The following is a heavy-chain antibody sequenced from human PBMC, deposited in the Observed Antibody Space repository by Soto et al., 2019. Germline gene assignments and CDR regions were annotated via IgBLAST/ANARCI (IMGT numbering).Heavy chain of an antibody. Sequence: GASVKVSCKASGYTFTSYDINWVRQATGQGLEWMGWMNPNSGNTNYAQKFQGRVTMTTNESTSTAYMELSSLRSEDTAVYYCARVSANYDILTGYRNYYYGMDVWGQGTTVTVSS. D-gene: IGHD3-9*01. CDR1: GYTFTSYD. J-gene: IGHJ6*02. V-gene: IGHV1-8*01. CDR2: MNPNSGNT. CDR3: ARVSANYDILTGYRNYYYGMDV.